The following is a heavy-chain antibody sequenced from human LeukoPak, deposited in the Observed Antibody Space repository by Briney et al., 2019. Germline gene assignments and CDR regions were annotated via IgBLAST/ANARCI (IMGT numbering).Heavy chain of an antibody. CDR3: TTAGVVVTHEHI. J-gene: IGHJ3*02. CDR1: GFTFSNAW. Sequence: AGGSLRLSCAASGFTFSNAWMSWVRQAPGKGLEWVGRIKSKTDGGTTDYAAPVKGRFTISRDDSKNTLYLQMNSLKTEDTAVYYCTTAGVVVTHEHIWGQGTMVTVSS. D-gene: IGHD2-21*02. CDR2: IKSKTDGGTT. V-gene: IGHV3-15*01.